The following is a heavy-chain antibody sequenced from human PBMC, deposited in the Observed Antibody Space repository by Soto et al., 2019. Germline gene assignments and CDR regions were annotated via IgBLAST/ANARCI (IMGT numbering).Heavy chain of an antibody. D-gene: IGHD1-20*01. J-gene: IGHJ4*02. CDR2: INAGNGNT. CDR1: GYTFTSYD. V-gene: IGHV1-3*05. Sequence: QVQLVQSGAEEKKPGASVKVSCKASGYTFTSYDMHWVRQAPGQSLEWMGWINAGNGNTKYSQKFQGRVTITRDTSASTAYMELSSLRSEDTAVYYCASDKITGIRDYWGQGTLVTVSS. CDR3: ASDKITGIRDY.